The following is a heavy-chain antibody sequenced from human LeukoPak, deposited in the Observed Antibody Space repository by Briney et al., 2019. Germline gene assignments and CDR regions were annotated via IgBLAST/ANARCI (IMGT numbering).Heavy chain of an antibody. J-gene: IGHJ1*01. Sequence: GGSLRLSCAPSGFTFSSYGMSWVRQAPGKGLEWVSGISGSGDRTYYADSVQGRFTISRDNSKNTLYLQMNSLRAEDTAVYYCAKMAYYDRRDKLNPFQHWGPGPLGTVSS. D-gene: IGHD3-22*01. V-gene: IGHV3-23*01. CDR2: ISGSGDRT. CDR1: GFTFSSYG. CDR3: AKMAYYDRRDKLNPFQH.